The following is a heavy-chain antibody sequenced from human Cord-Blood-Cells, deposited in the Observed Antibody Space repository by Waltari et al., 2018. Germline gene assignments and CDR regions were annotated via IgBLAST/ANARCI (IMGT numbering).Heavy chain of an antibody. CDR1: GYTFTGYS. CDR2: INPNSGGT. Sequence: QVQLVQSGAEVKKPGASVKVPCQASGYTFTGYSMHWVRQAPGHGLEWMGWINPNSGGTNYVQKFQGRVTMTRDTSISTAYMELSRLRSDDTAVYYCARGDFLTVDYWGQGTLVTVSS. CDR3: ARGDFLTVDY. D-gene: IGHD7-27*01. V-gene: IGHV1-2*02. J-gene: IGHJ4*02.